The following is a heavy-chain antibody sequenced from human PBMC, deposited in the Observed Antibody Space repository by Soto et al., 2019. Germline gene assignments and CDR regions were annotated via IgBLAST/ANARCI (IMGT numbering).Heavy chain of an antibody. V-gene: IGHV3-21*01. J-gene: IGHJ5*02. Sequence: SGGSLRLSCAASGLTFSSYSMNWVRQAPGKGLEWVSSISSSSSYIYYADSVKGRFTISRDNAKNSLYLQMNSLRAEDTAVYYCARAGDYLRLNWFDPWGQGTLVTVSS. CDR1: GLTFSSYS. CDR2: ISSSSSYI. CDR3: ARAGDYLRLNWFDP. D-gene: IGHD4-17*01.